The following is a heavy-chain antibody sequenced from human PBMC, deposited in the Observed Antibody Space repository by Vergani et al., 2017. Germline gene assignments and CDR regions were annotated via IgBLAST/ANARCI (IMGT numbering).Heavy chain of an antibody. Sequence: QVQLQQWGAGLLKPSETLSLTCAVYGGSFSCYYWSWIRQPPGKGLEWIGEINHSGSTNYNPSLKSRVTISVDTSKNQFSLKLSSVTAADTAVYYCARVPAATYFDYWGQGTLVTVSS. CDR2: INHSGST. V-gene: IGHV4-34*01. J-gene: IGHJ4*02. D-gene: IGHD2-2*01. CDR1: GGSFSCYY. CDR3: ARVPAATYFDY.